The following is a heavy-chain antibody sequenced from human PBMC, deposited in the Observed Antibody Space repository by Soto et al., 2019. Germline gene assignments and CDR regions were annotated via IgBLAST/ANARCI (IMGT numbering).Heavy chain of an antibody. J-gene: IGHJ4*02. CDR2: ISWNSGSI. V-gene: IGHV3-9*01. D-gene: IGHD3-22*01. CDR3: ARGDYYDSSGYYQRAGDY. Sequence: PGGSLRLSCAASGFTFDDYAMHWVRQAPGKGLEWVSGISWNSGSIGYADSVKGRFTISRDNAKNPLYLQMNSLRAEDTALYYCARGDYYDSSGYYQRAGDYWGQGTLVTVS. CDR1: GFTFDDYA.